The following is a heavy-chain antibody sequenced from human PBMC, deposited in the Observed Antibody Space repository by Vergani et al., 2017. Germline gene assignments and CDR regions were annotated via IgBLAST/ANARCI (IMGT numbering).Heavy chain of an antibody. CDR1: GFTFSACP. V-gene: IGHV3-23*01. D-gene: IGHD2-21*01. CDR2: ISARYPST. J-gene: IGHJ4*02. CDR3: ARDVSDNLDY. Sequence: EVQLLQSGGGVIQPGGSVRLSCAASGFTFSACPMTWVRQAPGKGLEWVSAISARYPSTYYADSVKGRFTISRDNSKNMLYLQMNSLRAEDTAVYYCARDVSDNLDYWGQGTLVTVSS.